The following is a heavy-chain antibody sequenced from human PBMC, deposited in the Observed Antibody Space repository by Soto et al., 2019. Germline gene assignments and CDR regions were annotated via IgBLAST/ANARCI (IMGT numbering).Heavy chain of an antibody. Sequence: GGSLRLSCAASGFTFSDYYMSWIRQAPGKGLEWVSYISSSGSTIYYADSVKGRFTISRDNAKNSLYLQMNSLRAEDTAVYYCARDIFYDFWSGYPPIGDVWGKGTTVTVSS. V-gene: IGHV3-11*01. J-gene: IGHJ6*04. CDR3: ARDIFYDFWSGYPPIGDV. CDR2: ISSSGSTI. D-gene: IGHD3-3*01. CDR1: GFTFSDYY.